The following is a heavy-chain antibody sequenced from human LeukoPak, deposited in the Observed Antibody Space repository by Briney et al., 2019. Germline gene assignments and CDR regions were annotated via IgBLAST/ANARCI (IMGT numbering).Heavy chain of an antibody. CDR3: ARDTFLGALGHDY. CDR1: RFTFSSYW. Sequence: GGSLRLSCAASRFTFSSYWMSWVRQAPGKGLEWVANIKQDGSEKYYVDSVKGRFTISRDNAKNSLYLQMNSLRAEDTAMYYCARDTFLGALGHDYWGQGTLVTVSS. J-gene: IGHJ4*02. CDR2: IKQDGSEK. V-gene: IGHV3-7*01. D-gene: IGHD3-16*01.